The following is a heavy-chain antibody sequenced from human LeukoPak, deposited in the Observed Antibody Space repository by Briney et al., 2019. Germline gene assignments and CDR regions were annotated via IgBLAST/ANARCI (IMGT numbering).Heavy chain of an antibody. D-gene: IGHD6-19*01. CDR3: ARDDMIAVAGGGRAAPFDY. J-gene: IGHJ4*02. CDR2: ISAYNGNT. V-gene: IGHV1-18*01. CDR1: GYTFTSYG. Sequence: ASVKVSCKASGYTFTSYGISWVRQAPGQRLEWMGWISAYNGNTNYAQKLQGRVTMTTDTSTSTAYMELRSLRSDDTAVYYCARDDMIAVAGGGRAAPFDYWGQGTLVTVSS.